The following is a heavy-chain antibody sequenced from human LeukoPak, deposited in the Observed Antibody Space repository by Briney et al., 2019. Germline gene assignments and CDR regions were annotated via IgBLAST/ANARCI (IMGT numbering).Heavy chain of an antibody. D-gene: IGHD3-22*01. Sequence: EASVKVSCKASGGTFSSYAISWVRQAPGQGLEWMGGIIPIFGTANYAQKFQGRVTITTDESTSTAYMELSSLRSEDTAVYYCARDAVRYDSSGYYYNYYYYMDVWGKGTTVTVSS. CDR1: GGTFSSYA. J-gene: IGHJ6*03. CDR3: ARDAVRYDSSGYYYNYYYYMDV. CDR2: IIPIFGTA. V-gene: IGHV1-69*05.